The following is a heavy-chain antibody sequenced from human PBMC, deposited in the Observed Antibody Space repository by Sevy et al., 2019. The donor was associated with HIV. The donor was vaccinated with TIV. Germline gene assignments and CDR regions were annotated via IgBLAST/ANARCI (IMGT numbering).Heavy chain of an antibody. J-gene: IGHJ4*02. CDR1: GFTFGDYA. CDR2: IRSKAYGGTT. D-gene: IGHD6-6*01. CDR3: TRVEGSTSSRWYFDY. Sequence: GGSLRLSCTASGFTFGDYAMSWARQAPGKGLEWVGFIRSKAYGGTTEYAASVKGRFTISRDDSKSIAYLQMNSLKTEDTAVYYCTRVEGSTSSRWYFDYWGQGTLVTVSS. V-gene: IGHV3-49*04.